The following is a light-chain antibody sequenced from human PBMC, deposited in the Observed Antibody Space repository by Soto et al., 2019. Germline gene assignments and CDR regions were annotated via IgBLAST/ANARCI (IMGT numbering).Light chain of an antibody. V-gene: IGLV2-23*01. CDR1: GTDVGSHKL. J-gene: IGLJ1*01. Sequence: QSVLTQPASVSGSPGQSITISCTGTGTDVGSHKLVSWYQQHPGKAPKLMVYEGTKRPSGVSDRFSGSKSYNTASLTISELQAEDEGDYFCCSSSRSSPFYVFGTGTKVTVL. CDR2: EGT. CDR3: CSSSRSSPFYV.